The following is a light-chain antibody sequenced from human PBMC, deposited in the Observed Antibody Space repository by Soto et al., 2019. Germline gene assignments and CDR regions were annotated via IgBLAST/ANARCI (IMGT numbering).Light chain of an antibody. CDR3: RQYNYYPPT. J-gene: IGKJ3*01. CDR1: QSISSW. Sequence: DIQMTQSPSTLSASVGDRVTITCRASQSISSWLAWYQQKPGKAPNLLIYKASSLQGGVPSRFSGSGSGTEVILTINSRQPDDLATYYSRQYNYYPPTFGPGTKVDIK. V-gene: IGKV1-5*03. CDR2: KAS.